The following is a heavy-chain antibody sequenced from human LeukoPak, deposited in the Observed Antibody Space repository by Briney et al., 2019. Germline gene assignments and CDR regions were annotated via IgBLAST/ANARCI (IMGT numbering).Heavy chain of an antibody. V-gene: IGHV7-4-1*02. D-gene: IGHD2-2*01. CDR3: ARGRCSSTSCYFDP. J-gene: IGHJ5*02. Sequence: ASVKVSCKASGYTFTSYAMNWVRQAPGQGPEWMGWINTNTGNPTYAQGFTGRFVFSLDTSVSTAYLQISSLKAEDTAVYYCARGRCSSTSCYFDPWGQGTLVTVSS. CDR1: GYTFTSYA. CDR2: INTNTGNP.